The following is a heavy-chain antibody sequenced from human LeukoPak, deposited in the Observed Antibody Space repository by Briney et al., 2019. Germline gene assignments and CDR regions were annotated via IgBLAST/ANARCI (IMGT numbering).Heavy chain of an antibody. Sequence: PGGSLRLSCAASGFTFSSYAVSWVRQAPGKGLEWVSAISTSGGGTYYADSVKGRFTVSRDNSKNTLYLQMNSLRAEDTAVYYCAKERSGIPAAANYWGQGTLVTVSS. CDR3: AKERSGIPAAANY. CDR1: GFTFSSYA. V-gene: IGHV3-23*01. J-gene: IGHJ4*02. D-gene: IGHD6-13*01. CDR2: ISTSGGGT.